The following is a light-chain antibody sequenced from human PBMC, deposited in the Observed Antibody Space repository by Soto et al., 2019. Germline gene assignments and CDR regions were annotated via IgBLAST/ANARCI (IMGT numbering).Light chain of an antibody. J-gene: IGLJ1*01. CDR1: SSDVGAYDY. CDR2: DVT. Sequence: QSVRTQPPSVSGSPGQSVTISCTGTSSDVGAYDYVSWYQQHPGKAPKLMIYDVTKRPSGVPDRFSGSKSGNTASLTISGLQAEDEADYYCCSYAGSYASDYVFGAGTKVTVL. CDR3: CSYAGSYASDYV. V-gene: IGLV2-11*01.